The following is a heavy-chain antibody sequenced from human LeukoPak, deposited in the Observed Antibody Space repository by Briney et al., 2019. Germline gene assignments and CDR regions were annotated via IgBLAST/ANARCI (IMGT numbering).Heavy chain of an antibody. D-gene: IGHD5-18*01. J-gene: IGHJ4*02. CDR1: GFTVSSNY. Sequence: GGSLRLSCAASGFTVSSNYMSWVRQAPGKGLEWVSVIYSGGSTYYADSVKGRFTISRDNSKNTLYLQMNSLRAEDTAVYYCARVVPGSYSYGSGLDYWGQGTLVTVSS. CDR3: ARVVPGSYSYGSGLDY. V-gene: IGHV3-66*02. CDR2: IYSGGST.